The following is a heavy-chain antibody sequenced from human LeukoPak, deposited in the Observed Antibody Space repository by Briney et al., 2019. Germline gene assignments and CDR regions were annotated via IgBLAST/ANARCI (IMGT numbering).Heavy chain of an antibody. J-gene: IGHJ6*03. CDR1: GFTFSSYG. CDR2: ISGSGGST. D-gene: IGHD3-10*01. Sequence: GGSLRLSCAASGFTFSSYGMSWVRQAPGKGLEWVSAISGSGGSTYYADSVKGRFTISRDNSKNTLYLQMNSLRAEDTAVYYCAKRKMVRGVIEYYYYYMDVWGKGTTVTISS. CDR3: AKRKMVRGVIEYYYYYMDV. V-gene: IGHV3-23*01.